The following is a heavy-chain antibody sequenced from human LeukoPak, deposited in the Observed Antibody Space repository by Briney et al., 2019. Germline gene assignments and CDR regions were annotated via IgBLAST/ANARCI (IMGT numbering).Heavy chain of an antibody. Sequence: SETLSLTCAVYGGSFSGYYWSWIRQPPGKGLEWIGEINHSGSTNYNPSLKSRVTISVDTSKNQFSLKLSSVTAADTAVYYCARGHFPYSSSWYYRVYFDYWGQGTLVTVSS. CDR3: ARGHFPYSSSWYYRVYFDY. J-gene: IGHJ4*02. CDR1: GGSFSGYY. V-gene: IGHV4-34*01. D-gene: IGHD6-13*01. CDR2: INHSGST.